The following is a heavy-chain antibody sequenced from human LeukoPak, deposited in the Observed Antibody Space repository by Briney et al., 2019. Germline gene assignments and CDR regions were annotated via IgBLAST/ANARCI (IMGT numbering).Heavy chain of an antibody. CDR3: AGAYYYMDV. CDR1: GGSFSSYY. V-gene: IGHV4-59*01. CDR2: IYYSGSG. J-gene: IGHJ6*03. Sequence: SETLSLTCAVSGGSFSSYYLSWIRQPPGKGLEWIAYIYYSGSGTYNPSLMSGVTTSLETSKNQFSLMLSSVTAADTTVYYCAGAYYYMDVWGKGTTVAASS.